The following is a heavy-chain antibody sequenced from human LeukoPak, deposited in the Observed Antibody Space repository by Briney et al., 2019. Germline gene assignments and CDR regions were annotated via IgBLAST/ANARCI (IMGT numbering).Heavy chain of an antibody. Sequence: GASVKVSCKASGYTFTGYYMHWVRQAPGQGLEWMGWINPNGGGTNYAQKVQGRVTMTRDTSISTAFMELSRLRSGDTAVYYCARGAPGIFIDYWGQGTLVTVSS. CDR3: ARGAPGIFIDY. CDR1: GYTFTGYY. D-gene: IGHD3-3*01. CDR2: INPNGGGT. V-gene: IGHV1-2*02. J-gene: IGHJ4*02.